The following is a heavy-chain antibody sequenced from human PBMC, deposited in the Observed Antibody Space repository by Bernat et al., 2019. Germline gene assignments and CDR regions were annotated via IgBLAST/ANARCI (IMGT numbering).Heavy chain of an antibody. CDR3: AREYSSSRNAYYYGMDV. CDR2: INSDGSST. D-gene: IGHD6-6*01. CDR1: GFTFSSYW. V-gene: IGHV3-74*01. J-gene: IGHJ6*02. Sequence: EVQLVESGGGLVQPGGSLRLSCAASGFTFSSYWMHWVRQAPGKGLVWVSRINSDGSSTSYADSVKGRFTISRDNGKNTLYLQMNSLRAEDTAVYYCAREYSSSRNAYYYGMDVWGQGTTVTVSS.